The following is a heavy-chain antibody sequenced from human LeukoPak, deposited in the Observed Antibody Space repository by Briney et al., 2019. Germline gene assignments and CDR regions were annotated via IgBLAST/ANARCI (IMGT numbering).Heavy chain of an antibody. V-gene: IGHV1-2*02. CDR3: ARDNTELMWIQPYFDY. CDR1: GYTFTGYY. J-gene: IGHJ4*02. CDR2: INPNSGGT. Sequence: GASVKVSCKASGYTFTGYYMHWVRQAPGQGLEWMGWINPNSGGTNYAQKFQGRVTMTRDTSISTAYMELSRLRSDDTAVYYCARDNTELMWIQPYFDYWGQGTLVTVSS. D-gene: IGHD5-18*01.